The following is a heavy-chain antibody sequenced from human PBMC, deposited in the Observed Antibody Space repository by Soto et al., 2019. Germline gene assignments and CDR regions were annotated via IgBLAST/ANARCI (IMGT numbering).Heavy chain of an antibody. CDR2: ISYDGSNK. CDR1: GFTFSSYG. Sequence: PGGSLRLSCAASGFTFSSYGMHWVRQAPGKWLEWVAVISYDGSNKYYADSVKGRFTISRDNSKNTLYLQMNSLRAEDTAVYYCAKSGSGYYSWIDYWGQGXLVTVYS. CDR3: AKSGSGYYSWIDY. V-gene: IGHV3-30*18. D-gene: IGHD3-22*01. J-gene: IGHJ4*02.